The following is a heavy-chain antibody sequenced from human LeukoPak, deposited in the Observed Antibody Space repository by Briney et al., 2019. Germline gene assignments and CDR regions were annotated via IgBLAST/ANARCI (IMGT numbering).Heavy chain of an antibody. J-gene: IGHJ4*02. D-gene: IGHD1-7*01. CDR1: GYTFTSYD. V-gene: IGHV1-8*01. Sequence: ASVKVSCTASGYTFTSYDINWVRQATGQGLEWMGWMNPNSGNTGYAQKFQGRVTITADESTSTAYMELSSLRSEDTAVYYCARVIALSGITGTTYYFDYWGQGTLVTVSS. CDR2: MNPNSGNT. CDR3: ARVIALSGITGTTYYFDY.